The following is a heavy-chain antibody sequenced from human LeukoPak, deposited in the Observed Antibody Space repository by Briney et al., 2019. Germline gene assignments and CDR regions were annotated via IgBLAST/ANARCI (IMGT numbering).Heavy chain of an antibody. V-gene: IGHV3-30*02. CDR2: IQYDGNNK. Sequence: GGSLRLSCAASGFTFSRYAMHWVRQAPGKGLEWVAFIQYDGNNKYYADSVKGRFTISRDNSRDTLYLQMNSLRAEDTAIYYCAKDEQASRVTFCAFHVWGQGTMVTVSS. CDR3: AKDEQASRVTFCAFHV. D-gene: IGHD1/OR15-1a*01. CDR1: GFTFSRYA. J-gene: IGHJ3*01.